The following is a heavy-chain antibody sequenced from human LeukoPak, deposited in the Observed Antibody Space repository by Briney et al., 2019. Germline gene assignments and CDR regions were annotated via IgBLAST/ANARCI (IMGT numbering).Heavy chain of an antibody. J-gene: IGHJ4*02. Sequence: SETLSLTCTVSGYSISSGYYWGWIRQPPGKGLEWIGSIYHSGSTYYNPSLKSRVTISVDTSKNQFSLKLSSVTAADTAVYYCARDTDAGGGWVGAVSEGTDYWGQGTLVTVSS. V-gene: IGHV4-38-2*02. CDR2: IYHSGST. CDR3: ARDTDAGGGWVGAVSEGTDY. CDR1: GYSISSGYY. D-gene: IGHD1-26*01.